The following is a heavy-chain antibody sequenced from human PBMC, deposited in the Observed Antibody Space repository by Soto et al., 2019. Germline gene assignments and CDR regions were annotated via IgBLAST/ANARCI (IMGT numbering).Heavy chain of an antibody. CDR3: ARGGVVTIALEY. Sequence: SVKVSCKASGGTFSSYAISWVPQAPGQGLEWMGGIIPIFGTANYAQKFQGRVTITADKSTSTAYMELSSLRSEDTAVYYCARGGVVTIALEYWGQGTMVAVSS. V-gene: IGHV1-69*06. D-gene: IGHD3-3*01. CDR1: GGTFSSYA. CDR2: IIPIFGTA. J-gene: IGHJ4*02.